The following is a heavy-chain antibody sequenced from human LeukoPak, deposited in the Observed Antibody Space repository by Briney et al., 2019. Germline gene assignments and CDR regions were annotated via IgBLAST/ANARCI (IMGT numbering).Heavy chain of an antibody. Sequence: GGSLRLSCVASGFTFENYWMHWVRQAPGKGPEWVANIKQDGSLEHYMDSVKGRFTISRDNAKNSLILQMDSLRAEDTAVYYCARWTGVIDSWGQGTLVTVSS. CDR3: ARWTGVIDS. J-gene: IGHJ4*02. D-gene: IGHD2-21*01. CDR1: GFTFENYW. V-gene: IGHV3-7*01. CDR2: IKQDGSLE.